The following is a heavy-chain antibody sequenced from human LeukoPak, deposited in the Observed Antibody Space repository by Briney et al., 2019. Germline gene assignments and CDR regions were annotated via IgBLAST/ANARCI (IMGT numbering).Heavy chain of an antibody. D-gene: IGHD3-16*01. CDR2: IRRGANSYTT. CDR1: GFTFSDYI. CDR3: SRDGGEGGNSAFDI. Sequence: GGSLRLSCAASGFTFSDYILDWVRQAPGKGLKWVGRIRRGANSYTTEYAASVKGRFTISRDDSKNSLYLHMNSLKTEDTAVYHCSRDGGEGGNSAFDIWGQGTMVTVSS. J-gene: IGHJ3*02. V-gene: IGHV3-72*01.